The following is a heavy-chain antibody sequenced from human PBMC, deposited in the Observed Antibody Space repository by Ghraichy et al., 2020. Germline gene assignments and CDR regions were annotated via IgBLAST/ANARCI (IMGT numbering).Heavy chain of an antibody. V-gene: IGHV3-66*01. CDR2: IYTSGNA. CDR3: VRGERSSSTVFHS. J-gene: IGHJ4*02. D-gene: IGHD6-6*01. CDR1: GFTVSSDY. Sequence: ETLRLSCVASGFTVSSDYMAWVRQPPGKGLEWVSIIYTSGNADYADSVKGRFTISTDTSKTTLFLQMNGLRAEDTGVYFCVRGERSSSTVFHSWGRGSLVTVSS.